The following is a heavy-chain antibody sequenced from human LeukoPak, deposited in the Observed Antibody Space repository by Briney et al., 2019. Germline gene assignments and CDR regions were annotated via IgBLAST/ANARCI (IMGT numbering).Heavy chain of an antibody. J-gene: IGHJ4*02. D-gene: IGHD6-13*01. CDR1: GFTFSSYA. Sequence: GGSLRLSCAASGFTFSSYAMSWVRQAPGKGLEWVSAISGSGGSTYYADSVKGRFTISRDNSKNTLYLQMNSLRAEDTAVYYCAKIDSSSWYFDPSGFDYWGQGTLVTVSS. CDR3: AKIDSSSWYFDPSGFDY. V-gene: IGHV3-23*01. CDR2: ISGSGGST.